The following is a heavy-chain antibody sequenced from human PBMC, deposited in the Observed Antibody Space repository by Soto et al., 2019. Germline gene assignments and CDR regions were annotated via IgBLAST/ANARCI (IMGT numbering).Heavy chain of an antibody. J-gene: IGHJ4*02. V-gene: IGHV2-5*02. CDR3: AHIFPYSSGLSIDY. Sequence: QITLKESGPTPVKPTQTLTLTCTFSGFSLSTSGVGVGWMRQPPGKALEWLALIYWDDDKRYSPSLRSRLTITKDTSKNQVVLTMTNIDPVDTATYYCAHIFPYSSGLSIDYWGQGTLVPVSS. D-gene: IGHD6-19*01. CDR2: IYWDDDK. CDR1: GFSLSTSGVG.